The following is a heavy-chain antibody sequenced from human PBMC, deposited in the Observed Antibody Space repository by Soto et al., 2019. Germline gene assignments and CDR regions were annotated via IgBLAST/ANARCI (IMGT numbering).Heavy chain of an antibody. D-gene: IGHD4-17*01. CDR1: GYTFTSYY. V-gene: IGHV1-46*01. CDR2: INPSGGST. Sequence: ASVKVSCKASGYTFTSYYIHWVRQAPGQGLEWMGIINPSGGSTSYAQKFQGRVTMTRDTSTSTVYMELSSLRSEDTAMYYCATMRTDSGDYEGFDHWGQGTLVTVSS. J-gene: IGHJ4*02. CDR3: ATMRTDSGDYEGFDH.